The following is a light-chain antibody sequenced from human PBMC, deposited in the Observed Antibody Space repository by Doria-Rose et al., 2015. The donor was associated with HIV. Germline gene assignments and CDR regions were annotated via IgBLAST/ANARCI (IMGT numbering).Light chain of an antibody. J-gene: IGLJ1*01. Sequence: SVLTQPPSVSGAPGQRVAISCTGSSSNIGAGFDVNRYQQFPGTAPKLLIHGNTNRPSGVPDRFTGSKSGTSASLAISGLRAEDEADYYCQSYDSRLSVYVFGTGTKVTVL. CDR2: GNT. V-gene: IGLV1-40*02. CDR3: QSYDSRLSVYV. CDR1: SSNIGAGFD.